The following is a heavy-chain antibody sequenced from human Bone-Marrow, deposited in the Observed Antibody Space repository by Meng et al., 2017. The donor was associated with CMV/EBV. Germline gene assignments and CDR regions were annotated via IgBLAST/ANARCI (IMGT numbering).Heavy chain of an antibody. CDR3: ARDRIVGAGGYYGMDV. Sequence: GSLRLSCAACGFTFSTNDIHWVRQATRKGLEWVSAVGTAGDTYYPDSVKGQFTISRENAKNFLSLQMNSLRAGDTAVYYCARDRIVGAGGYYGMDVWGQGTTVTVSS. V-gene: IGHV3-13*03. J-gene: IGHJ6*02. CDR1: GFTFSTND. D-gene: IGHD1-26*01. CDR2: VGTAGDT.